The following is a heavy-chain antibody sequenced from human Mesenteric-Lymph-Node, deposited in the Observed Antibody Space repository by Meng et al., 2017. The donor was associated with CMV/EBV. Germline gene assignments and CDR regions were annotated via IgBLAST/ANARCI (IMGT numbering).Heavy chain of an antibody. D-gene: IGHD3-3*01. J-gene: IGHJ4*02. V-gene: IGHV4-34*01. CDR3: AREDSIFGEFDS. Sequence: SETLSLTCAVYGGSFSGYYWSWIRQPPGKGLEWIGEINHSGSTNYNPSLKSRVTISVDTSKNQFSLRLTSVTAADTAVYYCAREDSIFGEFDSWGQGTLVTVSS. CDR2: INHSGST. CDR1: GGSFSGYY.